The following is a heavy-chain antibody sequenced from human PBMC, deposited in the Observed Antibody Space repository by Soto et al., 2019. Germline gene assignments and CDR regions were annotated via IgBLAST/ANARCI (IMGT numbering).Heavy chain of an antibody. V-gene: IGHV3-74*01. CDR2: INSDGSST. J-gene: IGHJ6*03. CDR3: ARGVGATSYYYCDMDV. D-gene: IGHD1-26*01. CDR1: GFTFSSYW. Sequence: GGSLRLSCAASGFTFSSYWMHWVRQAPGKGLVWVSRINSDGSSTSYADSVRGRFTISRDNAENTLELQMNSLRAEDRAVYYCARGVGATSYYYCDMDVWGKGTTVTV.